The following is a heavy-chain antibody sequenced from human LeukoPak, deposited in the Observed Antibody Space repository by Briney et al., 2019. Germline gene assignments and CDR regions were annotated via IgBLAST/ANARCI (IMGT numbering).Heavy chain of an antibody. CDR3: AKKEGIQLWFHDDY. CDR1: GFTFSSYW. CDR2: IKQDGSEK. D-gene: IGHD5-18*01. Sequence: HSGGSLRLSCAASGFTFSSYWMSWVRQAPGKGLEWVANIKQDGSEKYYVDSVKGRFTISRDNAKNSLYLQMNSLRAEDTAVYYCAKKEGIQLWFHDDYWGQGTLVTVSS. V-gene: IGHV3-7*03. J-gene: IGHJ4*02.